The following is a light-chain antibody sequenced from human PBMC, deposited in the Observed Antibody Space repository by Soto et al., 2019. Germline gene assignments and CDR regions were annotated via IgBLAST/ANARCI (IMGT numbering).Light chain of an antibody. CDR3: SSYTSSSTLV. Sequence: QSALTQPASVSGSPGQSITISCTGTSSDVGGYNDVSWYQQHPGKAPKLMIYDVSNRPSGVSNRFSGSKSGNTASLTISGLQAEDEDDYYCSSYTSSSTLVFVTGTKLTVL. CDR1: SSDVGGYND. J-gene: IGLJ1*01. CDR2: DVS. V-gene: IGLV2-14*01.